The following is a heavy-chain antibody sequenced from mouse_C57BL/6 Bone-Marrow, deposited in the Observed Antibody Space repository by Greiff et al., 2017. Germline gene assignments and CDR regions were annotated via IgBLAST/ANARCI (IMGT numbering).Heavy chain of an antibody. V-gene: IGHV1-81*01. Sequence: LVESGAELARPGASVKLSCKASGYTFTSYGISWVKQRTGQGLEWIGEIYPRIGNTYYNEKFKGKATLTADKSSSTAYMELRSLTSEDSAVYFCARFGDYYGSSHWYFDVWGTGTTVTVSS. CDR3: ARFGDYYGSSHWYFDV. CDR2: IYPRIGNT. CDR1: GYTFTSYG. D-gene: IGHD1-1*01. J-gene: IGHJ1*03.